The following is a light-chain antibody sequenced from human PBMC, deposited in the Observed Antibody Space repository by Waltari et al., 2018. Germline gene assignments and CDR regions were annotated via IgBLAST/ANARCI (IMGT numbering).Light chain of an antibody. CDR2: RAS. CDR1: QSLRSSDGKAS. CDR3: VQGTHWPWR. V-gene: IGKV2-30*01. Sequence: QSLRSSDGKASLRWCQQRPGQSPRSLFNRASGRDFGVPDRFSGRGSGTDFTRRSSRMEAEDVRVYDVVQGTHWPWRFGRGTKVEL. J-gene: IGKJ1*01.